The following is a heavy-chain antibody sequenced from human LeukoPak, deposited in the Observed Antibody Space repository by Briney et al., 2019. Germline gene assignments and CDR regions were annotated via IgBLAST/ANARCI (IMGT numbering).Heavy chain of an antibody. V-gene: IGHV1-24*01. J-gene: IGHJ4*02. CDR2: FNPENGKT. D-gene: IGHD6-6*01. CDR1: GYTLRQIS. CDR3: ARFWAARHHCGDY. Sequence: ASVKVSCKVSGYTLRQISMHWVRQAPGKGLEWMGGFNPENGKTFYVQKFKGRVSMTEDTSTDTAYMELSSLRSDDTAVYYCARFWAARHHCGDYWGQGTLVTVSS.